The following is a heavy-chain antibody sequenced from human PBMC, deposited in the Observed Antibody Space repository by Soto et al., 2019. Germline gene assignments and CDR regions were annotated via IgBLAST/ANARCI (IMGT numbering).Heavy chain of an antibody. J-gene: IGHJ6*02. CDR2: ISSSSSYI. CDR1: GFTFSSYS. Sequence: GGSLRLSCAASGFTFSSYSMNWVRQAPGKGLEWVSSISSSSSYIYYADSVKGRFTISRDNAKNSLYLQMNSLRAEDTAVYYCAREGPAPDIVATTAGHYYYYYGMDVWRQGTTVTVSS. V-gene: IGHV3-21*01. CDR3: AREGPAPDIVATTAGHYYYYYGMDV. D-gene: IGHD5-12*01.